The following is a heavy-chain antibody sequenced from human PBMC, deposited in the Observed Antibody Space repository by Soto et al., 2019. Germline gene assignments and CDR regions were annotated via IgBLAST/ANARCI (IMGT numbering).Heavy chain of an antibody. CDR2: IHSSGSI. CDR1: GGSISSDDYY. V-gene: IGHV4-30-4*01. Sequence: TLSLTCTVSGGSISSDDYYWSWIRQAPGRGLEWIGYIHSSGSIYYNPSLKSRATMSIDTAGNQFSLKVSSVTVADTAVYYCARDIDGLHDDTSGPFPRPGWGQGTLVTVSS. D-gene: IGHD3-22*01. CDR3: ARDIDGLHDDTSGPFPRPG. J-gene: IGHJ4*02.